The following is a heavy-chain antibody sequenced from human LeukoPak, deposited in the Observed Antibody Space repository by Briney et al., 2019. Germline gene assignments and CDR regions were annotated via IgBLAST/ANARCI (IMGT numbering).Heavy chain of an antibody. CDR3: ARATARPKFDY. Sequence: PSETLSLTCTVSGGSISSGGYYWSWIRQHPGKGLEWIGYIYYSGSTYYNPSLESRVTISVDTSKNQFSLKLSSVTAADTAVYYCARATARPKFDYWGQGTLVTVSS. J-gene: IGHJ4*02. D-gene: IGHD5-18*01. CDR2: IYYSGST. CDR1: GGSISSGGYY. V-gene: IGHV4-31*03.